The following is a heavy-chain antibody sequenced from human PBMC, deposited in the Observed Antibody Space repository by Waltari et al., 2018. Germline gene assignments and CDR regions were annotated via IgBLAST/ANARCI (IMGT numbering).Heavy chain of an antibody. CDR2: MNPNSGNT. CDR1: GYTFTSYA. V-gene: IGHV1-8*01. J-gene: IGHJ1*01. CDR3: ARNNWNYAGGYFQH. Sequence: QVQLVQSGAEVKKPGASVKVSCKASGYTFTSYAINWVRQATGQGLEWMGWMNPNSGNTGYAQKFQGRVTMTRNTSISTAYMELSSLRSEDTAVYYCARNNWNYAGGYFQHWGQGTLVTVSS. D-gene: IGHD1-7*01.